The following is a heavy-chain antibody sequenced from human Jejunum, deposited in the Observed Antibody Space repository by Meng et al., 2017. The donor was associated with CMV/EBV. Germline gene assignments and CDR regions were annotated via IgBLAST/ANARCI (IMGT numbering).Heavy chain of an antibody. CDR3: VRKGDCYNIYDF. CDR1: GGSIGKSY. CDR2: ISKSGDT. J-gene: IGHJ4*02. V-gene: IGHV4-59*01. Sequence: QVQLQESGPGLLKPSETLSLTRTVPGGSIGKSYWGWIRQTPGKELECIGYISKSGDTNYSPSLKSRVTMSIDTSRSQLSLKLIAVTAADTAVYYCVRKGDCYNIYDFWGQGALVTVSS. D-gene: IGHD5-24*01.